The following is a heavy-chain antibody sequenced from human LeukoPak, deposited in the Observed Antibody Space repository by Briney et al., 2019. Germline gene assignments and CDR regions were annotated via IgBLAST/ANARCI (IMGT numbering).Heavy chain of an antibody. D-gene: IGHD2-15*01. CDR2: INPNSGGT. Sequence: ASVKVSCKASGYTFTGYYMHWVRQAPGQGLEWMGWINPNSGGTNYAQKLQGWVTMTRDTSISTAYMELSRLRSDDTAVYYCARDPFRDCSGGSCEYYYYGMDVWGQGTTVTVSS. CDR3: ARDPFRDCSGGSCEYYYYGMDV. J-gene: IGHJ6*02. V-gene: IGHV1-2*04. CDR1: GYTFTGYY.